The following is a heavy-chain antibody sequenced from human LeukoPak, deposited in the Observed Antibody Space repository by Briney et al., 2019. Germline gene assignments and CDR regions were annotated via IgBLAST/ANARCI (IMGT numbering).Heavy chain of an antibody. V-gene: IGHV3-23*01. CDR3: ARDIVVVVAHFDY. CDR1: GFTFSSYA. J-gene: IGHJ4*02. CDR2: ISTGGGGT. Sequence: PGGSLRLSCAASGFTFSSYAMSWVRQAPGKGLEWVSAISTGGGGTYYADSVKGRFTISRDNSKNTLYLQMNSLRAEDTAVYYCARDIVVVVAHFDYWGQGTLVTVSS. D-gene: IGHD2-15*01.